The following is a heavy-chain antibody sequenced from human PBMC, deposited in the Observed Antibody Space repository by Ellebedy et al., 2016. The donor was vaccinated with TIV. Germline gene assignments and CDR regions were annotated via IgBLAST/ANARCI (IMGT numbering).Heavy chain of an antibody. CDR2: LHYSGST. J-gene: IGHJ5*02. V-gene: IGHV4-59*01. CDR1: GGSISSYY. CDR3: TRGYSSGWYNWFDP. D-gene: IGHD6-19*01. Sequence: MPSETLSLTCTVSGGSISSYYWSWIRQPPGKGLEWIGYLHYSGSTNYNPSLKSRVTISVDTSKNQFSLKLSSVTAADTAVYYCTRGYSSGWYNWFDPWGQGTLVTVSS.